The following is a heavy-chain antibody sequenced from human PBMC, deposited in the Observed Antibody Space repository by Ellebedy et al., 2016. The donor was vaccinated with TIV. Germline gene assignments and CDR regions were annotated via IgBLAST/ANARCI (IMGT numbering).Heavy chain of an antibody. J-gene: IGHJ4*02. CDR3: ARVGYGGNSRTFDY. V-gene: IGHV4-34*01. D-gene: IGHD4-23*01. Sequence: SETLSLTXAVYSGSFSGYYWSWIRQPPGKGLEWIGEINHSGSTNYNPSLKSRVTISVDTSKNQFSLKLSSVTAADTAVYYCARVGYGGNSRTFDYWGQGTLVTVSS. CDR1: SGSFSGYY. CDR2: INHSGST.